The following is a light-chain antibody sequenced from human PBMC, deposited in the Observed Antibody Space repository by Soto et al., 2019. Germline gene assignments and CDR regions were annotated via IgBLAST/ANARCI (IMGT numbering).Light chain of an antibody. Sequence: QSALTQPASVSGSPGQSITISCTETSSDVGGYNYVSWYQSHPGKAPKLVIFDVSHRPSGVSNRFSGSKSGNTASLTISGLQPEDEADYYCSSYRGSSTYVFGTGTKVTVL. CDR3: SSYRGSSTYV. J-gene: IGLJ1*01. CDR1: SSDVGGYNY. CDR2: DVS. V-gene: IGLV2-14*03.